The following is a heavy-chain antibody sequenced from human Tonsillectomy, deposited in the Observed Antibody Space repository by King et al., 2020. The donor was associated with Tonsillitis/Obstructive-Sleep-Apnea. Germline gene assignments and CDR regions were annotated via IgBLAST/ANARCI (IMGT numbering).Heavy chain of an antibody. CDR3: AKERGDGDYDLDY. V-gene: IGHV3-23*04. J-gene: IGHJ4*02. Sequence: DVQLVESGGGLVQPGRSLRLSCAASGFTFSNYAMSWVRQAPGKGLEWVSSVSGSHGSTYYADSVKGRFTVYRDNSKRTLYLQMNSLRVEDTAVYYCAKERGDGDYDLDYWGQGTLVTVSS. D-gene: IGHD4-17*01. CDR2: VSGSHGST. CDR1: GFTFSNYA.